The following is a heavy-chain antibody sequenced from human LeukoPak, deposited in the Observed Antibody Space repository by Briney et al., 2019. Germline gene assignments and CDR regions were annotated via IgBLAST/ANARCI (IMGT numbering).Heavy chain of an antibody. CDR3: ARAARYSYGLDY. Sequence: SQTLSLTCTVSGGSISSGSYYWSWIRQPAGKGLEWIGRIYTSGSTNYNPSLKSRVNISVDTSKNQFSLKLSSVTAADTAVYYCARAARYSYGLDYWGQGTLVTVSS. D-gene: IGHD5-18*01. CDR1: GGSISSGSYY. CDR2: IYTSGST. J-gene: IGHJ4*02. V-gene: IGHV4-61*02.